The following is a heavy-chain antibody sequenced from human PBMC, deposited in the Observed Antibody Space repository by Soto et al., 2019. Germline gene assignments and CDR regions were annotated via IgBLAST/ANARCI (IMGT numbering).Heavy chain of an antibody. J-gene: IGHJ4*02. CDR3: AKVRADYYDSSGPIDY. D-gene: IGHD3-22*01. Sequence: EVQLLESGGGLVQPGGSLRLSCAASGFTFSSYVMSWVRQAPGKGLEGVSAISGSGGSTYYGDSVKGRFTISRDNSKNTLYLQMNSLRAEDTAVYYCAKVRADYYDSSGPIDYWGQGTLVTVSS. V-gene: IGHV3-23*01. CDR2: ISGSGGST. CDR1: GFTFSSYV.